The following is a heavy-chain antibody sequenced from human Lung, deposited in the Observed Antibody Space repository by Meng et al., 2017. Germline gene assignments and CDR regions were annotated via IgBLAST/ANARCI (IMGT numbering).Heavy chain of an antibody. CDR1: CHIFTRYG. D-gene: IGHD2-15*01. CDR2: FSGYNGNT. Sequence: HVQLVQSGGEVKKPGASVKVSCKASCHIFTRYGITWVRQAPGQGLEWMGWFSGYNGNTNYAQKLQGRVTMTTDTSTSTAYMELRSLRSDDTAVYYCARAEEEYCSGGSCPNFDFWGQGTLVTVSS. J-gene: IGHJ4*02. V-gene: IGHV1-18*01. CDR3: ARAEEEYCSGGSCPNFDF.